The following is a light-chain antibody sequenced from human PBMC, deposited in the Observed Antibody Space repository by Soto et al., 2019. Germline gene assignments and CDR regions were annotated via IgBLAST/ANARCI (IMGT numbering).Light chain of an antibody. V-gene: IGKV3-15*01. CDR1: QSVGTN. Sequence: EALITRWPANVHVSQGERTSLSCRASQSVGTNLGWYQHKPGQAPRLLIAKTSIRATGVPARLSGSGSGTEFTLTISSLQSEDVAVYYCQQYASWPLTFGGGTRVDIK. CDR3: QQYASWPLT. J-gene: IGKJ4*01. CDR2: KTS.